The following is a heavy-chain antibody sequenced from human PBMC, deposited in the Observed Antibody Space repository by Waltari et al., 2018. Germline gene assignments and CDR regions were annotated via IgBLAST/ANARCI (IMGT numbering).Heavy chain of an antibody. CDR3: AKDQKRAQQLVGPDIDY. J-gene: IGHJ4*02. V-gene: IGHV3-23*01. Sequence: EVQLLESGGGLVQPGGSLRLSCAASGFTFSSYAMSWVRQAPGKGLEWVSAIRGSGGSTYYADSGKGRFTISRDNSKNTLYLQMNSLRAEDTAVYYCAKDQKRAQQLVGPDIDYWGQGTLVTVSS. D-gene: IGHD6-13*01. CDR1: GFTFSSYA. CDR2: IRGSGGST.